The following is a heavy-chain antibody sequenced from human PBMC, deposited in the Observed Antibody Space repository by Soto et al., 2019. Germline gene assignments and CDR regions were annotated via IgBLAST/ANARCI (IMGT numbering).Heavy chain of an antibody. CDR2: IRQDGSEK. Sequence: PGGSLILSCVGSGFTFSSNLMTWVRQAPGKGLEWVGNIRQDGSEKNYVDSVKGRFTISRDNAKNSLYLQMNSLRAEDTAVYYCAREIVVARGASYFDYWGPGTLVTVSS. V-gene: IGHV3-7*04. CDR1: GFTFSSNL. J-gene: IGHJ4*02. D-gene: IGHD2-2*01. CDR3: AREIVVARGASYFDY.